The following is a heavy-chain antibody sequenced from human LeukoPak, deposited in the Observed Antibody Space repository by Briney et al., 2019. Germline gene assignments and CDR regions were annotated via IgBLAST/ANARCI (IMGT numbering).Heavy chain of an antibody. V-gene: IGHV3-74*01. CDR2: INSDGSWT. CDR1: GNYW. Sequence: PGGSLRLSCAASGNYWIHWVRQAPGKGLVWVSHINSDGSWTGYADSVKGRFTISKDNAKNTVYLQMNSLRDEDSALYYCANKEGWSSYGSFDYWGQGVLVIVSS. CDR3: ANKEGWSSYGSFDY. D-gene: IGHD5-18*01. J-gene: IGHJ4*02.